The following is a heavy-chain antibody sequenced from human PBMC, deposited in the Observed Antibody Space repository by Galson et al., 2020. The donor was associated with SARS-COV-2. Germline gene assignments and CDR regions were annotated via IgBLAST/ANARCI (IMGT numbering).Heavy chain of an antibody. J-gene: IGHJ3*02. CDR3: ARLYSIAAAGIDAFDI. D-gene: IGHD6-13*01. Sequence: SETLSLTCTVSGGSISSSSYYWGWIRQPPGKGLEGIGSIYYSGSTYYNPSLKSRVTISVDTSKNQFSLKLSSVTAADTAVYYCARLYSIAAAGIDAFDIWGQGTMVTVSS. CDR1: GGSISSSSYY. CDR2: IYYSGST. V-gene: IGHV4-39*01.